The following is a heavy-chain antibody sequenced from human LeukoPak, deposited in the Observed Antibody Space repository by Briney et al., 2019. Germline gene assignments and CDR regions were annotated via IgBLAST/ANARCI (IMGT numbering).Heavy chain of an antibody. V-gene: IGHV1-3*01. CDR1: GYTFTSYA. J-gene: IGHJ4*02. CDR2: INAGNGNT. Sequence: ASVKVSCKASGYTFTSYAMHWVRQAPGQRLEWMGWINAGNGNTKYSQKFQGRVTITRDTSASTAYMELSSLRSEDTAVYYCARMGGYYDSSGYYETYFDYWGQGTLVTVSS. CDR3: ARMGGYYDSSGYYETYFDY. D-gene: IGHD3-22*01.